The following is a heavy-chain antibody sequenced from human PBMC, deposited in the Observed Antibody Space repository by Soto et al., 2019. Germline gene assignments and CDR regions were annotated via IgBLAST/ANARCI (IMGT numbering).Heavy chain of an antibody. CDR1: GGSSISSNYY. Sequence: LETLSLTCTVSGGSSISSNYYWGWIRQPPGKGLEWIGSIYYIGSTYSNPSLKSRVTISVDTSKNQFSLKLSSVTAADTAVYYCARLGILTGYPRWLDPWGQGTLVTVSS. V-gene: IGHV4-39*01. J-gene: IGHJ5*02. CDR3: ARLGILTGYPRWLDP. CDR2: IYYIGST. D-gene: IGHD3-9*01.